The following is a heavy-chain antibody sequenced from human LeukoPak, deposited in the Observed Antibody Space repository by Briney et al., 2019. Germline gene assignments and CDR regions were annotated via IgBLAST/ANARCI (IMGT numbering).Heavy chain of an antibody. CDR3: ASRSDGGYSYGYLDY. J-gene: IGHJ4*02. CDR1: GESFSGYY. D-gene: IGHD5-18*01. Sequence: PSETLSLTCAVYGESFSGYYWSWIRQPPGKGLEWLGEINHSGSTNYNPSLKSRVTISVDTSKNQFSLKLSSVTAADTAVYYCASRSDGGYSYGYLDYWGQGTLVTVSS. V-gene: IGHV4-34*01. CDR2: INHSGST.